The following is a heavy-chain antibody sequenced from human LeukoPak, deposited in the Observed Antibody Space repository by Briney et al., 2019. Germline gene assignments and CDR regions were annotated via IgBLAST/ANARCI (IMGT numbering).Heavy chain of an antibody. D-gene: IGHD4-17*01. CDR3: KKDQRVPHRDYSQPRWFDP. CDR1: GFTVSSNE. Sequence: PGGSLRLSCAASGFTVSSNEMSWVRQAPGKGLEWVSSISGGSTYYADSRKGRFTISRDNSKNTLHLQMNSLRAEDTAVYYCKKDQRVPHRDYSQPRWFDPWGQGTLVTVSS. CDR2: ISGGST. V-gene: IGHV3-38-3*01. J-gene: IGHJ5*02.